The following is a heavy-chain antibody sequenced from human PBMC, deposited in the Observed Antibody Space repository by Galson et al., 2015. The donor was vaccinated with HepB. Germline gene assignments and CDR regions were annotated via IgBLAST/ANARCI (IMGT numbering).Heavy chain of an antibody. V-gene: IGHV4-61*02. CDR3: VSDSGIVGATGYDFEY. D-gene: IGHD1-26*01. Sequence: TLSLTCTVSGGSVSVGDFYWSWIRQPAGERPEWIGRIYTSGTTKYNPSLASRITMSLDTPKSQFSLKLTSVTAADTAVYYCVSDSGIVGATGYDFEYWGQGALVTVPS. CDR2: IYTSGTT. J-gene: IGHJ4*02. CDR1: GGSVSVGDFY.